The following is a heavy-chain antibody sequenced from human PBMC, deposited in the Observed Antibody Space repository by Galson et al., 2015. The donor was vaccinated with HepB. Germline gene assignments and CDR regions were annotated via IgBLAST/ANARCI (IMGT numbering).Heavy chain of an antibody. CDR3: ARDTRGVIITFDR. CDR1: GYTFSMYA. D-gene: IGHD3-10*01. J-gene: IGHJ4*02. CDR2: ISGHNGDT. V-gene: IGHV1-18*01. Sequence: SVKVSCKASGYTFSMYAITWVRQAPGQGLEWMGWISGHNGDTKYSHKFEGRVTMTTDTATNTAFLELRGLRSDDTAVYYCARDTRGVIITFDRWGQGTLVTVSS.